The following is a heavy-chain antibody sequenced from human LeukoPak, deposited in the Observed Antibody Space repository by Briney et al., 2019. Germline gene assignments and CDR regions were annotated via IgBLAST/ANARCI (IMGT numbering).Heavy chain of an antibody. Sequence: PSETLSLTCAVYGGSLSGYYWSWIRQPPGKGLEAIVEIDHSGSTNYNPSPNSRVTISVDTSKNQFSLKLSAVTAADTAVYYCARGRDSSWLPFDYWGQGTLVTVSS. D-gene: IGHD6-13*01. J-gene: IGHJ4*02. CDR2: IDHSGST. V-gene: IGHV4-34*01. CDR1: GGSLSGYY. CDR3: ARGRDSSWLPFDY.